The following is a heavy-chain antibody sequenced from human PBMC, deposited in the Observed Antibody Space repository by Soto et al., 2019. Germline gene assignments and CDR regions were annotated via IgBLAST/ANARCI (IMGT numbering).Heavy chain of an antibody. V-gene: IGHV1-2*02. Sequence: ASVKVSFQPSGYTFTAYYIHWVRQAPGQGLEWMGWINPNSGGTHYAQKFQGRVTMTGDTSLSTAYMELTSLRSDDTAVYYCAMTNIRGNYFYSLDVWGQGTTVTVSS. J-gene: IGHJ6*02. D-gene: IGHD3-16*01. CDR2: INPNSGGT. CDR1: GYTFTAYY. CDR3: AMTNIRGNYFYSLDV.